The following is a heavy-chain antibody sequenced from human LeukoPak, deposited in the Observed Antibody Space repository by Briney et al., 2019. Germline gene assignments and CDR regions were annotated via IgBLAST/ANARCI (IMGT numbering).Heavy chain of an antibody. D-gene: IGHD1-1*01. CDR2: ISYDGSNK. CDR3: ALSGTTVSFDY. V-gene: IGHV3-30*03. CDR1: GFTFSSYG. J-gene: IGHJ4*02. Sequence: GGSLRLSCAASGFTFSSYGVHWVRQAPGKGLEWVAVISYDGSNKYYADSVKGRFTISRDNSKNTLYLQMNSLRAEDTAVYYCALSGTTVSFDYWGQGTLVTVSS.